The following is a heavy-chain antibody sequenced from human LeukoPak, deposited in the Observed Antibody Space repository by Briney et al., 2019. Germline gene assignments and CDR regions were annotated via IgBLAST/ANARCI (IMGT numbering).Heavy chain of an antibody. Sequence: PGGSLRLSCAASGFTFSSYSMNWVRQAPGKGLEWVSSISSSSSYIYYADSVKGRFTISRDNAKNSLYLQMDSLRAEDTAVYYCARATVTTYFDYWGQGTLVTVSS. CDR3: ARATVTTYFDY. J-gene: IGHJ4*02. V-gene: IGHV3-21*01. CDR2: ISSSSSYI. D-gene: IGHD4-17*01. CDR1: GFTFSSYS.